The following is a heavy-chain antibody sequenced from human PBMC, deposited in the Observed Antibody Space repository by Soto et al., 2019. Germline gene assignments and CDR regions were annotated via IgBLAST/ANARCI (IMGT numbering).Heavy chain of an antibody. D-gene: IGHD4-17*01. CDR3: SRDPNDYGDYVFDY. CDR2: INAGNGIT. Sequence: ASVKVSWKASGYTFTSYAMHWVRQAPGQRLEWMGWINAGNGITKYSQKFQGRITITRDTSASTAYMELSSLRSEDTAVYYCSRDPNDYGDYVFDYWGQGTLVTVSS. CDR1: GYTFTSYA. V-gene: IGHV1-3*01. J-gene: IGHJ4*02.